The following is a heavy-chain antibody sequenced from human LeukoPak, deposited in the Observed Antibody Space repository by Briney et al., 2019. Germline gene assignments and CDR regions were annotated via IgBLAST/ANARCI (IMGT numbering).Heavy chain of an antibody. V-gene: IGHV1-2*02. Sequence: ASVKVSCKASGYTFTGYYMHWVRQAPGQGLEWMGWINPNSGGTNYAQKFQGRVTMTRDTSISTAYMELSRLRSDDTAVYYCARDRGIAAAGRMGYFQHWGQGTLVTVSS. CDR3: ARDRGIAAAGRMGYFQH. CDR1: GYTFTGYY. CDR2: INPNSGGT. D-gene: IGHD6-13*01. J-gene: IGHJ1*01.